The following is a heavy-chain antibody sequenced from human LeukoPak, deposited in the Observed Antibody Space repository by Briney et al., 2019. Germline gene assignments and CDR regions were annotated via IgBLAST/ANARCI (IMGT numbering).Heavy chain of an antibody. D-gene: IGHD3-10*01. J-gene: IGHJ4*02. Sequence: GESLKISCKGSGYSFTSYWIGWVRQMPGKGLEWMGIIYPGDSDTRYSPSFQGQVTISADKSISTAYLQWSSLKASDTAMYYCATLQVRGVMTGGFDYWGQGTLVTVSS. CDR1: GYSFTSYW. CDR2: IYPGDSDT. V-gene: IGHV5-51*01. CDR3: ATLQVRGVMTGGFDY.